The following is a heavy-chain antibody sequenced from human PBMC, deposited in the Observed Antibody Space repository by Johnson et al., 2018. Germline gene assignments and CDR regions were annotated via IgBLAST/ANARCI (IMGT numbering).Heavy chain of an antibody. CDR3: AKDQGDYYGSGNAFDF. V-gene: IGHV3-30*18. J-gene: IGHJ3*01. CDR1: GFTFSSYG. CDR2: LSYDGNNK. Sequence: QVQLVESGGGVVQPGRSLRLSCAASGFTFSSYGMHWVRQAPGKGLEWVAVLSYDGNNKYYADSGKGRFTISRDNSKNTMDLQMNSLRAEDTAVYFCAKDQGDYYGSGNAFDFWGPGTMVTVSS. D-gene: IGHD3-10*01.